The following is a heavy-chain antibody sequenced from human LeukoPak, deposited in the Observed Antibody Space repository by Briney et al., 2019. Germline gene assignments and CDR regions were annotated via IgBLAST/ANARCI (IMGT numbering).Heavy chain of an antibody. CDR1: AFGSSAYW. J-gene: IGHJ4*02. Sequence: GSLRLSCAASAFGSSAYWMHWVRHAKRRGVVWVAHINEDGTSASHADSVKGRFTISRDNAKNTLYLQMNSLTVEDTAVYYCARVPTNSYGFGQWGQGSLVTVSS. D-gene: IGHD5-18*01. CDR2: INEDGTSA. V-gene: IGHV3-74*01. CDR3: ARVPTNSYGFGQ.